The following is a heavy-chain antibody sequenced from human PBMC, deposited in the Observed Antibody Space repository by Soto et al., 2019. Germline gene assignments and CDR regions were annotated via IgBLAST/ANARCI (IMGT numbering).Heavy chain of an antibody. CDR2: ISGSGGST. J-gene: IGHJ4*02. Sequence: GGSLRLSCAASGFTFDDYSMHWVRQAPGKGLEWVSAISGSGGSTYYADSVKGRFTISRDNSKNTLYLQMNSPRAEDTAVYYCAKAHCSSTSCSKFDYWGQGTLVTVSS. D-gene: IGHD2-2*01. V-gene: IGHV3-23*01. CDR1: GFTFDDYS. CDR3: AKAHCSSTSCSKFDY.